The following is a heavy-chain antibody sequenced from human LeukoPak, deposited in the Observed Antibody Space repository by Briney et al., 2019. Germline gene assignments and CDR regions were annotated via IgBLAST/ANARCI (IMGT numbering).Heavy chain of an antibody. CDR1: GGSISGSSYY. CDR3: ARVVPAATRFDY. J-gene: IGHJ4*02. Sequence: SETLSLTCTVSGGSISGSSYYWGWIRQPPGKGLEWIGSIYYSGSTYYNPSLKSRVTISVDTSKNQFSLKLSSVTAADTAVYYCARVVPAATRFDYWGQGTLVTVSS. CDR2: IYYSGST. D-gene: IGHD2-2*01. V-gene: IGHV4-39*01.